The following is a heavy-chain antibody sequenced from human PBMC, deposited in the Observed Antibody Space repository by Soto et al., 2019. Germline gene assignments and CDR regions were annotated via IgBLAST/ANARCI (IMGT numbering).Heavy chain of an antibody. Sequence: SETLSLTCTVSGGSISSSSYYWGWIRQPPGKGLEWIGSIYYSGSTYYNPSLKSRVTISVDTSKNQFSLKLRSVTAADTAVYYCARQHNGDYNYWGQGTRVTVSS. CDR3: ARQHNGDYNY. J-gene: IGHJ4*02. CDR2: IYYSGST. V-gene: IGHV4-39*01. CDR1: GGSISSSSYY. D-gene: IGHD4-17*01.